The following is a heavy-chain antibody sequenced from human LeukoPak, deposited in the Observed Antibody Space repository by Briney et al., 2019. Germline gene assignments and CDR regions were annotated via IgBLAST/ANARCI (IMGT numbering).Heavy chain of an antibody. J-gene: IGHJ4*02. Sequence: GGSLRLSCAASGFTFSSYAMSWVRQATGKGLEWVSAISGSGGSTYYADSVKGRFTISRDNSKNTLYLQMNSLRAEDTAAYYCAKVPSSDDFWSGYHRRDFDYWGQGTLVTVSS. V-gene: IGHV3-23*01. CDR3: AKVPSSDDFWSGYHRRDFDY. CDR2: ISGSGGST. CDR1: GFTFSSYA. D-gene: IGHD3-3*01.